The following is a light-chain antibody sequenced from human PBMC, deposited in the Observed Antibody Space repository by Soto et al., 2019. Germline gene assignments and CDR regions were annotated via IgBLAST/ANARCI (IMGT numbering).Light chain of an antibody. J-gene: IGKJ1*01. CDR3: MQTLQTRT. CDR2: LGS. CDR1: QSLLHSDGYTY. Sequence: DTVMTQSPLSLPVTPGEAASISCRSSQSLLHSDGYTYLDWYLQKPGQSPQLLIYLGSNRASGVPDRFSGSGSGTDFTLKISRVEAEDVGLYYCMQTLQTRTFGQGTKVDIK. V-gene: IGKV2-28*01.